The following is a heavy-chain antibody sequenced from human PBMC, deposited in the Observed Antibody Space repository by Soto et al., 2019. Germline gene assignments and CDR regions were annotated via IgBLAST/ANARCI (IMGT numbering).Heavy chain of an antibody. CDR2: IIANGGT. Sequence: LRLSCTASGFTFNHYAMSWVRQAPGKGLEWVSIIIANGGTFYADSVKGRFTISRDNSKNTVYLQMSSLRVEDTAIYYCAEDYTVAADPSSVILFDYWGQGALVTVSS. CDR3: AEDYTVAADPSSVILFDY. V-gene: IGHV3-23*01. J-gene: IGHJ4*02. D-gene: IGHD2-15*01. CDR1: GFTFNHYA.